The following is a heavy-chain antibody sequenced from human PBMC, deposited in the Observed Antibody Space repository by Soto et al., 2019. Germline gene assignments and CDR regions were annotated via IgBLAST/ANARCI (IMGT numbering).Heavy chain of an antibody. Sequence: ASVKVSCKASGDTFTSSGISWVRQAPGQGLEWMGWISAYNGNTNYAQKLQGRVTVTTDTSTSTAYMELRSLISDDTAVYYCARTTAYETSGYYYHAYWGQGTQVTVS. CDR1: GDTFTSSG. V-gene: IGHV1-18*01. D-gene: IGHD3-22*01. CDR2: ISAYNGNT. J-gene: IGHJ4*02. CDR3: ARTTAYETSGYYYHAY.